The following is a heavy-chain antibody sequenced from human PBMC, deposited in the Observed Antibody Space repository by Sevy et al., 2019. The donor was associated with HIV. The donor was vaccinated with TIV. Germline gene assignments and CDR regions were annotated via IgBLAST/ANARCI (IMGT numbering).Heavy chain of an antibody. V-gene: IGHV4-34*01. CDR2: INHSGST. CDR3: ARVGLNYYDSSGYYRKRTPFDY. CDR1: GGSFSGYY. D-gene: IGHD3-22*01. J-gene: IGHJ4*02. Sequence: SETLSLTCAVYGGSFSGYYWSWIRQPPGKGLEWIEEINHSGSTNYNPSLKSRVTISVDTSKNQFSLKLSSVTAADTAVYYCARVGLNYYDSSGYYRKRTPFDYWGQGTLVTVSS.